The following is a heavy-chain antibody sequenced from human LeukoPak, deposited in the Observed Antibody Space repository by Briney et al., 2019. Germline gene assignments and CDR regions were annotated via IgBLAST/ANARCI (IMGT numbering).Heavy chain of an antibody. CDR1: RFAISFFA. CDR2: INANSGTR. Sequence: GGSLRLSCEASRFAISFFAMSWLRQAPGKGLEWVSTINANSGTRSYAASVRGRFTISRDNSKNTLYLQLNTLRADDTAVYYCAKPISGGLAVTADWFAPWGQGTLVVVSS. D-gene: IGHD6-19*01. CDR3: AKPISGGLAVTADWFAP. V-gene: IGHV3-23*01. J-gene: IGHJ5*01.